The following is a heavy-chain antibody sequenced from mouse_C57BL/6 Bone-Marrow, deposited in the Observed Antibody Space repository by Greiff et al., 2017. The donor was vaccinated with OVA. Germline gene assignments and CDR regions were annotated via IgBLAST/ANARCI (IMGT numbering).Heavy chain of an antibody. J-gene: IGHJ2*01. CDR1: GFTFSSYG. CDR3: GTNGDYGSFVAY. D-gene: IGHD1-1*01. Sequence: EVMLVESGGDLVKPGGSLKLSCAASGFTFSSYGMSWVRQTPDKRLEWVATISSGGSYTYYPDNVKGRFTISRDNAKNTLYLQMSSRKSEDTAMYYWGTNGDYGSFVAYWGQGTTLTVSA. CDR2: ISSGGSYT. V-gene: IGHV5-6*01.